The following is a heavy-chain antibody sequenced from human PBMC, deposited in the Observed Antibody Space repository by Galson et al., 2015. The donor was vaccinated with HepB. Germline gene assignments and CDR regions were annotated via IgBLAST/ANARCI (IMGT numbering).Heavy chain of an antibody. V-gene: IGHV3-30*18. D-gene: IGHD2-15*01. CDR2: ISYDGSNK. J-gene: IGHJ5*02. CDR1: GFTFSSYG. CDR3: AKDFRPCSGGSCYPEDWFDP. Sequence: SLRLSCAASGFTFSSYGMHWVRQAPGKGLEWVAVISYDGSNKYYADSVKGRFTISRDNSKNTLYLQMNSLRAEDTAVYYCAKDFRPCSGGSCYPEDWFDPWGQGTLVTVSS.